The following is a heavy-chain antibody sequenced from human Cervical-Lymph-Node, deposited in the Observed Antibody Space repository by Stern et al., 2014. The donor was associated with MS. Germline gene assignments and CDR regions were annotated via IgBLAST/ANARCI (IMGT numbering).Heavy chain of an antibody. Sequence: VQLVESGGGLVQPGGSLRLSCAASGFTFSDHYMDWVRQAPGQGLEWVGRTRNKANSYTTEYAAYVKGRITISRDDSKNSLYLQMNSLKTEDTAVYYCARRGIAASRYGMDVWGQGTTVTVSS. CDR1: GFTFSDHY. J-gene: IGHJ6*02. CDR3: ARRGIAASRYGMDV. D-gene: IGHD6-13*01. CDR2: TRNKANSYTT. V-gene: IGHV3-72*01.